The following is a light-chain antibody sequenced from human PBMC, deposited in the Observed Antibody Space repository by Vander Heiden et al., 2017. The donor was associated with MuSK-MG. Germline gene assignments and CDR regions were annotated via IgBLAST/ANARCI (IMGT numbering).Light chain of an antibody. CDR2: RNN. J-gene: IGLJ2*01. CDR3: AAWDDSLSVHVV. Sequence: QSVMTQPPSASGTPGQRLTISCSGRSSNIGSNYVYWYQQLPGTAPKLLIYRNNQRPSGVPDRFSGSKSGTSASLAISGLRSEDEADYYCAAWDDSLSVHVVFGGVTKLTGL. V-gene: IGLV1-47*01. CDR1: SSNIGSNY.